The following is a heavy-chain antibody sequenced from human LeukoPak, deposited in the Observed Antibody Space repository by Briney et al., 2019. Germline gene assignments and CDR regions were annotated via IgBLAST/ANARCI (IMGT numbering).Heavy chain of an antibody. D-gene: IGHD3-22*01. CDR1: GYTFTSYG. J-gene: IGHJ4*02. Sequence: ASVKVSCKASGYTFTSYGIGWVRQAPGQGLEWMGWISAYNGNTNYAQKLQGRVTMTTDTSTSTAYMELRSLRSDDTAVYYCARVDYYDSSGYYGLYYFDYWGQGTLVTVSS. CDR3: ARVDYYDSSGYYGLYYFDY. CDR2: ISAYNGNT. V-gene: IGHV1-18*01.